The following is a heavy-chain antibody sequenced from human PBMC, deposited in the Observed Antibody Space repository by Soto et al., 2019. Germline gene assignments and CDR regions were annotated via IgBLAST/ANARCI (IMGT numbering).Heavy chain of an antibody. CDR3: ARDGAVAGNINFDF. J-gene: IGHJ4*02. CDR1: GYTFRTYA. CDR2: INAGNGNT. V-gene: IGHV1-3*01. D-gene: IGHD6-19*01. Sequence: QVQLVQSGAEVKKPGASVKVSCKASGYTFRTYAMHWVRQAPGQRPEWMGWINAGNGNTKYSQKFQDRVSITRDTSASTAYMELGSLRSEDTAVYYCARDGAVAGNINFDFWGQGTLVTVSS.